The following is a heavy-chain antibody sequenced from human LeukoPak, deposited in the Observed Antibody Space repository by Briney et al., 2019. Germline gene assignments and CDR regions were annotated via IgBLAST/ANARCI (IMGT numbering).Heavy chain of an antibody. J-gene: IGHJ6*03. Sequence: SETLSLTCAVYGGSFSGYYWSWIRQPPGKGLEWIGEISHSGSTNYNPSLKSRVTISVDTSKKQFSLKLSSVTAADTAVYYCARGPRFTSYYYYYYYMDVWGKGTTVTVSS. CDR1: GGSFSGYY. CDR3: ARGPRFTSYYYYYYYMDV. D-gene: IGHD3-10*01. CDR2: ISHSGST. V-gene: IGHV4-34*01.